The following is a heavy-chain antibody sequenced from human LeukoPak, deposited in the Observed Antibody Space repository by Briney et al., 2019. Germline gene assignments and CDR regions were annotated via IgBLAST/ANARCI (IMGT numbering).Heavy chain of an antibody. CDR2: IDSGGSNT. Sequence: GGSLRLSCVVSGFAFSTYWMHWVRQGPGKGLVWVSRIDSGGSNTLYADSVRGRFTISRDNAKNTLYLQMNSLRVEDTAMYYCARVGREYSSSSPPDYWGQGTLVTVSS. D-gene: IGHD6-6*01. J-gene: IGHJ4*02. CDR3: ARVGREYSSSSPPDY. V-gene: IGHV3-74*01. CDR1: GFAFSTYW.